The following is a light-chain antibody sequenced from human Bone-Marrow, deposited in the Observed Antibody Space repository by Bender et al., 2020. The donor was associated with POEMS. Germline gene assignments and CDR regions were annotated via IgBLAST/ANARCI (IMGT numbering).Light chain of an antibody. CDR1: SNDVGSYNV. J-gene: IGLJ2*01. CDR2: EVS. CDR3: SSYAGSDTWI. Sequence: QSALTQTASVSGSPGQSVTISCTGTSNDVGSYNVISWYQQHPGKAPKFIIYEVSNRPSGVSNRFSGSKSGNTASLTISGLQTEDEAAYYCSSYAGSDTWIFGGGTKLTV. V-gene: IGLV2-23*02.